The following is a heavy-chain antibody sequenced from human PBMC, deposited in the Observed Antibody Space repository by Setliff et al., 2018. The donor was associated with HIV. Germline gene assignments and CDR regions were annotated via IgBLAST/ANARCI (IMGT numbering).Heavy chain of an antibody. J-gene: IGHJ5*02. CDR1: GDSISSSGYW. CDR3: TADRASVWYGH. V-gene: IGHV4-39*07. Sequence: SETLSLTCTVSGDSISSSGYWWGWIRQPPGKGLEWIGIGSYSGSTYYNPSLKSRVTMSFDSSKNQFSLRLRSMAAADAATYYCTADRASVWYGHWGQGTLVTVSS. D-gene: IGHD6-19*01. CDR2: GSYSGST.